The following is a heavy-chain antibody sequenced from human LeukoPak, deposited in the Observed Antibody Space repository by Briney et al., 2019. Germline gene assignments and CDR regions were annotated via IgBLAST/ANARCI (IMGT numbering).Heavy chain of an antibody. V-gene: IGHV3-64D*06. D-gene: IGHD3-16*01. CDR1: GFVFSIYT. Sequence: PLGSLRLSCSASGFVFSIYTMYCVRQAPGKGPEYVSTISGSGNGGRIYYADSVKVRFTISRDDSKSILYLQMNGLRSEDTAVYYCVKDFGRVRGTPDSWGQGTLVTVSS. J-gene: IGHJ4*02. CDR2: ISGSGNGGRI. CDR3: VKDFGRVRGTPDS.